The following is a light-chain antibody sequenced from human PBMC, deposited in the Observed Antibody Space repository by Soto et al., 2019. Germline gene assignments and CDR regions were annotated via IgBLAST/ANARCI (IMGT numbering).Light chain of an antibody. CDR2: GAS. J-gene: IGKJ2*01. V-gene: IGKV3-15*01. Sequence: VMTQSPAILSVPPGERVTLSCRASQSVMNSLAWYQQRPGQAPRLLIHGASTRATGIPARFSGSGSGTEFTLTISSLQSEDFAVYYCQQYHNWPPYTFGKGTKVDIK. CDR1: QSVMNS. CDR3: QQYHNWPPYT.